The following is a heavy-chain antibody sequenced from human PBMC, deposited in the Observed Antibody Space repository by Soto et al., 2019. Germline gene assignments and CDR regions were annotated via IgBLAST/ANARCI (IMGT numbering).Heavy chain of an antibody. D-gene: IGHD4-4*01. J-gene: IGHJ4*02. Sequence: PXATLSLTCTVSYGSISVSNFFWGWVRQPPGKGLEWIGNIDYSGTAYFNPSLGTRVTLPVDTSKNQFSLTLYSVTAADTAVYYCARTTGRHLDFWGQGILVTVSS. CDR3: ARTTGRHLDF. CDR2: IDYSGTA. CDR1: YGSISVSNFF. V-gene: IGHV4-39*01.